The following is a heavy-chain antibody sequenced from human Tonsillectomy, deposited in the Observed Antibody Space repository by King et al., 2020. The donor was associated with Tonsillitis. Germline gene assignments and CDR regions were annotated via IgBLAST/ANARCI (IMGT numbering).Heavy chain of an antibody. V-gene: IGHV4-59*08. CDR2: ISYSGNT. D-gene: IGHD6-13*01. CDR3: ARHTIAAAGHGIDY. CDR1: GDSISNYY. J-gene: IGHJ4*02. Sequence: QMQLQESGPGLVKPSETLSLTCIVSGDSISNYYWSWIRQPPGKGLAWVGFISYSGNTNYNPSLKSRVTVSADTSKNEFSLKLSAVIAADTAVYYCARHTIAAAGHGIDYWGQGILVTVSS.